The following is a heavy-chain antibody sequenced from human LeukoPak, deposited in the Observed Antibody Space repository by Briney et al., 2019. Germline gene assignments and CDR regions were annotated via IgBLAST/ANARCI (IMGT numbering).Heavy chain of an antibody. Sequence: SETLSLTCTVSGGSISSSSYYWGWIRQPPGKGLEWIGSIYYSGSTYYNPSLKSRVTISVDTSKNQFSLELSSVTAADTAVYYCARHREGYSSGWADYWGQGTLVTVSS. CDR1: GGSISSSSYY. CDR3: ARHREGYSSGWADY. J-gene: IGHJ4*02. CDR2: IYYSGST. V-gene: IGHV4-39*01. D-gene: IGHD6-19*01.